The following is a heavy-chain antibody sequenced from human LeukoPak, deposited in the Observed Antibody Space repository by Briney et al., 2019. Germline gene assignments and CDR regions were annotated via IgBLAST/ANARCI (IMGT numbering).Heavy chain of an antibody. CDR3: ARVSHTAMVVYYYMDV. CDR2: ISSSGSTI. Sequence: GGSLRLSCAASGFTFSNFGMAWVRQAPGKGLEWVSYISSSGSTIYYADSVKGRFTISRDNAKNSLYLQMNSLRAEDTAVYYCARVSHTAMVVYYYMDVWGKGTTVTVSS. D-gene: IGHD5-18*01. CDR1: GFTFSNFG. J-gene: IGHJ6*03. V-gene: IGHV3-48*04.